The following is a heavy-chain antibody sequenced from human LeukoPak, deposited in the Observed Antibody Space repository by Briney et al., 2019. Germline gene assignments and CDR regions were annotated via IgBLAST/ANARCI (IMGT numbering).Heavy chain of an antibody. CDR1: GYTFTSYG. J-gene: IGHJ6*03. CDR3: ARDVQVGASGLYYYYYMDV. D-gene: IGHD1-26*01. V-gene: IGHV1-18*01. CDR2: ISAYNGNT. Sequence: ASVNVSCKASGYTFTSYGISWVRQAPGQGLEWMGWISAYNGNTNYAQKLQGRVTMTTDTSTSTAYMELRSLRSDDTAVYYCARDVQVGASGLYYYYYMDVWGKGTTVTVSS.